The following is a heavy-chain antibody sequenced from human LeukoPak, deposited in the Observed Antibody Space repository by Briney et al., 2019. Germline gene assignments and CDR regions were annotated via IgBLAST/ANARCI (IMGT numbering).Heavy chain of an antibody. CDR2: IRQDGDTK. J-gene: IGHJ4*02. D-gene: IGHD6-13*01. CDR3: ARSLPYGTTWYGRSDF. CDR1: GCPFNAYW. Sequence: PGGSLRLSCAASGCPFNAYWMTWVRQAPGKGLEWVANIRQDGDTKYYVDSVKGRFTISRDNAMNSLYLQMNSLRAEDTAIYYCARSLPYGTTWYGRSDFWGQGTLVTVSS. V-gene: IGHV3-7*03.